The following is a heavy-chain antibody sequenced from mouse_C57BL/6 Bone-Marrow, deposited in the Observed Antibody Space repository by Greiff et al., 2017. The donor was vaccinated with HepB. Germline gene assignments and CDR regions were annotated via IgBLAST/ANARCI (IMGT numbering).Heavy chain of an antibody. CDR3: TRGTDYSNSPWFAD. CDR2: IDPETGGT. Sequence: QVQLQQSGAELVRPGASVTLSCKASGYTFTDYEMHWVKPTPVHGLEWIGAIDPETGGTAYNQKFKGKAILTADKSSSTAYMELRSLTSEDSAVYYCTRGTDYSNSPWFADWGQGTLVTVSA. D-gene: IGHD2-5*01. J-gene: IGHJ3*01. CDR1: GYTFTDYE. V-gene: IGHV1-15*01.